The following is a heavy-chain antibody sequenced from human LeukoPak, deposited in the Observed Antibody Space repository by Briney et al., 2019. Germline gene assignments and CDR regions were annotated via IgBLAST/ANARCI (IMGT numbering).Heavy chain of an antibody. V-gene: IGHV4-59*11. J-gene: IGHJ4*02. D-gene: IGHD2-15*01. CDR1: GGSISSHY. CDR2: IYYSGTT. Sequence: SEPLSLTCTVSGGSISSHYCSWIRQPAGKGLEWIGYIYYSGTTNYNPSLKSRVTISVDTSKNQFSLKLSSVTAADTAVYYCARGLSAIVYWGQGTLVTVSS. CDR3: ARGLSAIVY.